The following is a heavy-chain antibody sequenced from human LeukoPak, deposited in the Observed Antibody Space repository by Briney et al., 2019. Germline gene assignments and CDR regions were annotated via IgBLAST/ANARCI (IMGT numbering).Heavy chain of an antibody. Sequence: GGSLRLSCAASGFTFSSYWMSWVRQAPGKGLEWVANIKQDGSEKYYVDSVKGRFTISRDNAKNSLYLQMNSLRAEDTAVYYCARDGQGVARDAFDIWGQGTMVTVSS. J-gene: IGHJ3*02. CDR3: ARDGQGVARDAFDI. CDR1: GFTFSSYW. D-gene: IGHD3-3*01. CDR2: IKQDGSEK. V-gene: IGHV3-7*01.